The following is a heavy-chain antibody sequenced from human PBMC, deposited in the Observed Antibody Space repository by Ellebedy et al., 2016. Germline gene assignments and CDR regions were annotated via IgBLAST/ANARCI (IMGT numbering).Heavy chain of an antibody. CDR3: ARWGFSSGCLDY. CDR1: GGTFSSYA. D-gene: IGHD6-19*01. CDR2: IIPILAIA. Sequence: ASVKVSCKASGGTFSSYAISWVRQAPGQGLEWMGRIIPILAIANYAQKFQGRVTITADKSTSTAYMELSSLRSEDTAVYYCARWGFSSGCLDYWGQGILVTVSS. J-gene: IGHJ4*02. V-gene: IGHV1-69*04.